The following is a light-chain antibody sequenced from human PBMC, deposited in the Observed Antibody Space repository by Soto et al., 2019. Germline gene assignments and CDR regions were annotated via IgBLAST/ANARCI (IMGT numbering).Light chain of an antibody. J-gene: IGLJ2*01. CDR1: SGSIASNY. CDR3: QSYDSSIVV. Sequence: NFMLTQPHSVSEPPGKTVTISCTRSSGSIASNYVQWYQQRPGSAPTTVIYEDNQRPSGVPDRFSGSIDSSSNSASLTISGLKTEDEADYYCQSYDSSIVVFGGGTKVTVL. V-gene: IGLV6-57*03. CDR2: EDN.